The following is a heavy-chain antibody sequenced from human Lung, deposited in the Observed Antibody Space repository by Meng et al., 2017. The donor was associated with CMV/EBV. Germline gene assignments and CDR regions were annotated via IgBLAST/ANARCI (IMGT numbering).Heavy chain of an antibody. CDR1: GDSITNHNW. Sequence: VHLGEPGPALGKPAETLPLTCAVSGDSITNHNWWAWVRQPPGKGLEWIGEIPHRGSSAYNPSLKSRVSMSIDKSKNQFSLKLTSVTAADTAVYHCLRRSGGSVWGQGTLVTVSS. V-gene: IGHV4-4*02. D-gene: IGHD3-10*01. J-gene: IGHJ1*01. CDR2: IPHRGSS. CDR3: LRRSGGSV.